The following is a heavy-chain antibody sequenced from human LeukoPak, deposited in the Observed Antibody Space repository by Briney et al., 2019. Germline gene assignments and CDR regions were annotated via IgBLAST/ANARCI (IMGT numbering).Heavy chain of an antibody. D-gene: IGHD5-18*01. CDR1: GFTITGDA. Sequence: GGSLRLSCGASGFTITGDAMDWVRQSPGKGLDFVASISHDETERYRESVKGRFTISRDTSKNTVYLQMNTLRAEDSALYYCTRTGLGYTLGNGLDAWGQGTQVTVSS. V-gene: IGHV3-30*03. J-gene: IGHJ5*02. CDR3: TRTGLGYTLGNGLDA. CDR2: ISHDETE.